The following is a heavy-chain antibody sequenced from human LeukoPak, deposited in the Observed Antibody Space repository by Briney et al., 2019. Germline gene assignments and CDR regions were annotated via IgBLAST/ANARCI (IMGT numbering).Heavy chain of an antibody. J-gene: IGHJ5*02. D-gene: IGHD6-6*01. Sequence: ASVKISCKTSGYTFTSYYMHWVRQAPGQGLEWMGIINPSGGSTSYAQKFQGRVTMTRDTSTSTVYMEVSSLRSEDMAVYYCARPIKSADSSSSWFDPWGQGTLVTVSS. CDR1: GYTFTSYY. CDR3: ARPIKSADSSSSWFDP. CDR2: INPSGGST. V-gene: IGHV1-46*01.